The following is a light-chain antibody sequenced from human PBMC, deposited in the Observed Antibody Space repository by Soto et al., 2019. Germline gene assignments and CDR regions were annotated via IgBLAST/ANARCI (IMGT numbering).Light chain of an antibody. Sequence: EIVLTQSPGTLSLSPGERATLSCRASQSVSSTYLAWYQQKPGLAPRLLIYGSSSRAPGIPERFSGSGSGTDFTLTISRLDPEDFAVYYCQHYGSSLFTFGPGTRVDIK. J-gene: IGKJ3*01. CDR2: GSS. V-gene: IGKV3-20*01. CDR1: QSVSSTY. CDR3: QHYGSSLFT.